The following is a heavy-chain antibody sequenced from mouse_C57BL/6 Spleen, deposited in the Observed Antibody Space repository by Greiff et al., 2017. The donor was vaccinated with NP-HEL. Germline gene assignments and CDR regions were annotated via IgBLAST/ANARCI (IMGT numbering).Heavy chain of an antibody. J-gene: IGHJ2*01. Sequence: EVMLVESGPELVKPGDSVKISCKASGYSFTGYFMNWVMQSHGKSLEWIGRINPYNGDTFYNQKFKGKATLTVDKSSSTAHMELRSLTSEDSAVYYCARGSNYEDFDYWGKGTTLTVSS. CDR3: ARGSNYEDFDY. CDR1: GYSFTGYF. D-gene: IGHD2-5*01. V-gene: IGHV1-20*01. CDR2: INPYNGDT.